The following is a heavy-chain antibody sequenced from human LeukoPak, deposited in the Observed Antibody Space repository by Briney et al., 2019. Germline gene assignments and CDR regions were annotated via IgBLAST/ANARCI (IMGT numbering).Heavy chain of an antibody. CDR2: IHYSGSS. V-gene: IGHV4-39*01. CDR3: VRHISANTGYFDS. CDR1: DGSVSSGTYY. J-gene: IGHJ4*02. Sequence: SETLSLTCTISDGSVSSGTYYWGWIRQSPGKGLEWIGSIHYSGSSYYNPSLKSRAAIFVNTSRDQVSMDLSYVTAADTALYYCVRHISANTGYFDSCGQGTLVTVSS.